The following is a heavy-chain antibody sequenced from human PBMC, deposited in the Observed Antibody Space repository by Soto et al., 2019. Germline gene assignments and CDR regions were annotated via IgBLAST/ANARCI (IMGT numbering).Heavy chain of an antibody. J-gene: IGHJ5*02. D-gene: IGHD2-15*01. CDR2: IYHSGTT. CDR3: ARDKKGYCGGGSCSGWFDA. V-gene: IGHV4-30-2*01. Sequence: TLASTCTASGGSFGSAGYSWNWLRQPPGKGLEWIGYIYHSGTTYYNPSLKSRVTISVDRSKNQFSLKLSSMTAADTAVYYCARDKKGYCGGGSCSGWFDAWGQGTLVTVSS. CDR1: GGSFGSAGYS.